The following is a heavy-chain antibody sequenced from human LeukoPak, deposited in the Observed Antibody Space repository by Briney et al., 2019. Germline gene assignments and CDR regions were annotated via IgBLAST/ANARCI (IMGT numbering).Heavy chain of an antibody. D-gene: IGHD3-10*01. CDR2: ITSSSRYT. CDR3: ARGPLFGEFKGFDP. V-gene: IGHV3-21*04. Sequence: GGSLRLSCAASVFTFSTYNMNWVRQAPGKGLEWVSSITSSSRYTFYADSVKGRFTISRDNAKNSLYLQMNSLRAEDTALYHCARGPLFGEFKGFDPWGQGTLVTVSS. CDR1: VFTFSTYN. J-gene: IGHJ5*02.